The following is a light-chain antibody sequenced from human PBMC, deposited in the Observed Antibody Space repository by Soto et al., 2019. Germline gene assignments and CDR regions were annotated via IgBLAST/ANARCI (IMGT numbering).Light chain of an antibody. CDR2: AAS. J-gene: IGKJ1*01. CDR3: QQSYSTPQT. CDR1: QSISSY. Sequence: DLQMPQSPSSLSASVGDRVTITCRASQSISSYLNWYQQKPGKAPKLLIYAASSLQSGVPSRFSGSGSGTDFPLTISSLQPEDFATYYCQQSYSTPQTFGQGTKVEIK. V-gene: IGKV1-39*01.